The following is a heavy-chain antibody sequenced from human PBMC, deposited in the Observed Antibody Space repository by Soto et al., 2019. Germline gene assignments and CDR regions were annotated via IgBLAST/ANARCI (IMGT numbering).Heavy chain of an antibody. J-gene: IGHJ4*02. D-gene: IGHD6-25*01. CDR2: TYHRGST. Sequence: PSETLSLTCSVSGVSISSYFWSWIRQAPGRGLEWVGYTYHRGSTNYSHSLESGVAISLDTTEDQFSLKVNSVTAADTAVYYCARIGGYHGPLDYWGQGTPVTVSS. CDR3: ARIGGYHGPLDY. CDR1: GVSISSYF. V-gene: IGHV4-59*01.